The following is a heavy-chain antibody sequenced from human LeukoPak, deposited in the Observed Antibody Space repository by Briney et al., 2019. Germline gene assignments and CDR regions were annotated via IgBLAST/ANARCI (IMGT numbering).Heavy chain of an antibody. CDR2: IYHSGST. V-gene: IGHV4-38-2*02. CDR3: ARGEEYYKCANY. J-gene: IGHJ4*02. Sequence: SETLSLTCTVSGYSISSGYYWGWIRQPPGKGLEWIGSIYHSGSTYYNPSLKSRVTISVDTSKNQFSLRMSSLTAADTAVYYCARGEEYYKCANYWGQGTLVTVSS. D-gene: IGHD1-26*01. CDR1: GYSISSGYY.